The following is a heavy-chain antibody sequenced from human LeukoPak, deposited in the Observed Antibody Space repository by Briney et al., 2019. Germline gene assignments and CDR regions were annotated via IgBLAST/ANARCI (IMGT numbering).Heavy chain of an antibody. J-gene: IGHJ6*03. D-gene: IGHD3-22*01. V-gene: IGHV4-61*10. CDR3: ARDYYDSNLYYYYYVDV. CDR1: GGSISSGTYY. Sequence: SQTLSLTCTVSGGSISSGTYYWGWIRQPAGKGLEWIGYIYYSGSTNYNPSLKSRVTISVDRTKNHFSLKLSSVTAADTAVYYCARDYYDSNLYYYYYVDVWGKGTTVTISS. CDR2: IYYSGST.